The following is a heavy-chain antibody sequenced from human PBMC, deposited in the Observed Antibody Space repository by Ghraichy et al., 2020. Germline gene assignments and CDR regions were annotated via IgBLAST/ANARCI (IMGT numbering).Heavy chain of an antibody. CDR3: AHISIAVRPVYFDY. J-gene: IGHJ4*02. V-gene: IGHV2-5*02. CDR1: GFSLSTSGVG. D-gene: IGHD6-6*01. CDR2: IYWDDDK. Sequence: SGPTLVKPTQTLTLTCTFSGFSLSTSGVGVGWIRQPPGKALEWLALIYWDDDKRYSPSLKTRLTIIKDTPKNQVVLTMTNMDPVDTATYYCAHISIAVRPVYFDYWGQGTLVTVSS.